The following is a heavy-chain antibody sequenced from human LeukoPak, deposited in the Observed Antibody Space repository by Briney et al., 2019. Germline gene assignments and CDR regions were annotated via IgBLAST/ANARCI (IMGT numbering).Heavy chain of an antibody. CDR3: ARDASTSCFDY. D-gene: IGHD2-2*01. V-gene: IGHV3-7*01. CDR2: IKQDGSEK. CDR1: GFTFSSYW. J-gene: IGHJ4*02. Sequence: PGGSLRLSCAASGFTFSSYWMSWVRQAPGKGLEWEANIKQDGSEKYYVDSVKGRFTFSRDNAKNSLYLQMNSLRAEDTAVYYCARDASTSCFDYWGQGALVTVSS.